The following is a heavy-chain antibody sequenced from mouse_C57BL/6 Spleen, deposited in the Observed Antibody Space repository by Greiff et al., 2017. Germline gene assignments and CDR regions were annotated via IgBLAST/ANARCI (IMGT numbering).Heavy chain of an antibody. J-gene: IGHJ4*01. CDR1: GYAFSSSW. Sequence: QVQLQQSGPELVKPGASVKISCKASGYAFSSSWMNWVKQRPGTGLEWIGRIYPGDGDTNYNGKFKGKATLTADKSSSTAYMQLSSLTSEDSAVYFCARRYGSSYLTYAMDYWGQGTSVTVSS. V-gene: IGHV1-82*01. CDR2: IYPGDGDT. CDR3: ARRYGSSYLTYAMDY. D-gene: IGHD1-1*01.